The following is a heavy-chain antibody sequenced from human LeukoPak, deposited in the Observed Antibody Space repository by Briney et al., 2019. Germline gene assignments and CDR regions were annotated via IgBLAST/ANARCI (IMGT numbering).Heavy chain of an antibody. CDR1: GFTFSSYS. J-gene: IGHJ6*03. Sequence: GGSLRLSCAASGFTFSSYSMNWVRQAPGKGLEWVSYISSSSSTIYYADSVKGRFTISRDNAKNSLYLQMNSLRAEDTAVYYCARAPAAIGEYYYYYMDVWGKGTTVTVSS. V-gene: IGHV3-48*01. CDR2: ISSSSSTI. D-gene: IGHD2-2*02. CDR3: ARAPAAIGEYYYYYMDV.